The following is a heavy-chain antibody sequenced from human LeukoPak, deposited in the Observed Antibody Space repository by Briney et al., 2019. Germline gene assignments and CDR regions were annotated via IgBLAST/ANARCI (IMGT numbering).Heavy chain of an antibody. D-gene: IGHD1-26*01. CDR1: GYTFTSYA. CDR2: INAGNGNT. CDR3: ARGWGPVGATQYYFDY. V-gene: IGHV1-3*03. J-gene: IGHJ4*02. Sequence: ASVKVSCKASGYTFTSYAMHWVRQAPGQRLEWMGWINAGNGNTKYSQEFQGRVTITRDTSASTAYMELSSLRSEDMAVYYCARGWGPVGATQYYFDYWGQGTLVTVSS.